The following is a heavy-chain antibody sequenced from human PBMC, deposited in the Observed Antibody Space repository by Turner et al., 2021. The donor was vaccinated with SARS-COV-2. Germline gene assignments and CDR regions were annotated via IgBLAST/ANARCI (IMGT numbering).Heavy chain of an antibody. V-gene: IGHV4-39*01. Sequence: QLQLQESCPGLVKPSDTLSLPCTVSGGSISSSSYHWGWIRPPPGKGLEWIGSISYSGTTYYNPSLKGRVNISVDTSKNQFYLKLCSVTAADTAVYYCASERVRIGTDYNYGMDVWGQGTTVTVSS. CDR3: ASERVRIGTDYNYGMDV. CDR1: GGSISSSSYH. CDR2: ISYSGTT. J-gene: IGHJ6*02. D-gene: IGHD1-1*01.